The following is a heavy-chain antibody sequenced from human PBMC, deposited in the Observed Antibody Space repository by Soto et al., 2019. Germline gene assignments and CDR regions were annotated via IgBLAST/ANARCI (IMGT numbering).Heavy chain of an antibody. V-gene: IGHV4-59*01. CDR2: IYYSGST. CDR1: GGSISSYY. J-gene: IGHJ4*02. Sequence: SETLSLTCTVSGGSISSYYWSWIRQPPGKGLEWIGYIYYSGSTNYNPSLKSRVTISVDTSKNQFSLKLSSVTAADTAVYYCASQLLWFGEPHDYFDYWGQGTLVTVSS. CDR3: ASQLLWFGEPHDYFDY. D-gene: IGHD3-10*01.